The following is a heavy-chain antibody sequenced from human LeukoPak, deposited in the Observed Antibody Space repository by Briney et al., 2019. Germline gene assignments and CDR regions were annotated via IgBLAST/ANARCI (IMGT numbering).Heavy chain of an antibody. D-gene: IGHD6-19*01. Sequence: PGGSLRLSCAASGFTFSSYEMNWVRQAPGKGLEWVSYISSSGSTIYYADSVKGRFTISRDNAKNSLYLQMNSLRAEDTAVYYCARGEYSSGWYSSFDYWGQGTLVTVSS. CDR3: ARGEYSSGWYSSFDY. CDR1: GFTFSSYE. CDR2: ISSSGSTI. J-gene: IGHJ4*02. V-gene: IGHV3-48*03.